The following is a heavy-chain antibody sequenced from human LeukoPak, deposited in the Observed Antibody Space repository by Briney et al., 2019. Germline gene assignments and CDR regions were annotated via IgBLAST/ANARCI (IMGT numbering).Heavy chain of an antibody. CDR1: GGSISSYY. J-gene: IGHJ6*03. CDR2: IYYSGST. D-gene: IGHD1-26*01. CDR3: ARQTRGSYYYYYYYMDV. Sequence: SETLSLTCTVSGGSISSYYWSWIRQPPGKGLEWIGYIYYSGSTNYNPSLKSRVTISVDTSKNQFSLKLSSVTAADTAVYYCARQTRGSYYYYYYYMDVWGKGTTVTVSS. V-gene: IGHV4-59*01.